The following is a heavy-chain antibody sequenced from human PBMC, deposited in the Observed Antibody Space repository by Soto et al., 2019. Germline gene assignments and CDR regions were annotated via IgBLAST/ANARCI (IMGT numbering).Heavy chain of an antibody. CDR3: ARNGLVVYGLDV. CDR1: GGSISSNNR. Sequence: QVQLQESGPGLVKPSWTLSLTCAVSGGSISSNNRWHWARQPPGKGLEWIGEAFHSGRANYNPSLRSRVTISVDKSKNQVSLKLSSVDAADTAVYYCARNGLVVYGLDVWGQGTTVAVSS. CDR2: AFHSGRA. J-gene: IGHJ6*02. D-gene: IGHD2-2*01. V-gene: IGHV4-4*02.